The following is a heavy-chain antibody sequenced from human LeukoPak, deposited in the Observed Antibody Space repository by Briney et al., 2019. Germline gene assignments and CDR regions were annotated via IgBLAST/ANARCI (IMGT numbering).Heavy chain of an antibody. V-gene: IGHV3-21*01. CDR2: ITATSLHI. Sequence: PGGSLRLSCAASGVTFSGYSMSWVRQAPGKGLEWVSAITATSLHIYYADSVKGRFTISRDNAKNSLYLQMNSLRVEDTALYYCARVRSVGGNPHAFNIWGQGTMVTVSS. D-gene: IGHD4-23*01. J-gene: IGHJ3*02. CDR1: GVTFSGYS. CDR3: ARVRSVGGNPHAFNI.